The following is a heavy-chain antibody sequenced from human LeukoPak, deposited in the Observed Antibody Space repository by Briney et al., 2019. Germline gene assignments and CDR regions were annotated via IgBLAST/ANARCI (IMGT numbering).Heavy chain of an antibody. Sequence: PSETLSLTCAVYGGSFSGYYWSWIRQPPGKGLEWIGEINHSGSTNSNPSLKSRVTISVDASKNQFSLKLSSVTAADTAVYYCARGGWELPEGSLDYWGQGTLVTVSS. CDR1: GGSFSGYY. V-gene: IGHV4-34*01. J-gene: IGHJ4*02. CDR3: ARGGWELPEGSLDY. CDR2: INHSGST. D-gene: IGHD1-26*01.